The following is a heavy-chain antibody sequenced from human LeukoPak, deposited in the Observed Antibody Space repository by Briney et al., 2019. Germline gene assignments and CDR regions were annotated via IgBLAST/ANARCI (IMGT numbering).Heavy chain of an antibody. CDR1: GYTFTGCY. CDR3: ARDISVGSGYYFSFDY. V-gene: IGHV1-2*02. Sequence: ASVKVSCKASGYTFTGCYMHWVRQAPGQGLEWMGWINPNSGGTNYAQKFQGRVTMTRDTSISTAYMELSRLRSDDTAVYYCARDISVGSGYYFSFDYWGQGTLVTVSS. J-gene: IGHJ4*02. CDR2: INPNSGGT. D-gene: IGHD3-22*01.